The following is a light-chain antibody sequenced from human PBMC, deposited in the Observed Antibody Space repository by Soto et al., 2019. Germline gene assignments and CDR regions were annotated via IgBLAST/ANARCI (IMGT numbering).Light chain of an antibody. CDR2: SYN. CDR1: NSNIGSNF. Sequence: QPVLTQPPSASGTPGQRVTISCSETNSNIGSNFVYWYQHLPGTTPKLLVFSYNQRPSGVPDRFSGSKSGSSASLAISGLRSEDEADYYCATWDDSLSGWVFGGGTQLTVL. CDR3: ATWDDSLSGWV. J-gene: IGLJ3*02. V-gene: IGLV1-47*02.